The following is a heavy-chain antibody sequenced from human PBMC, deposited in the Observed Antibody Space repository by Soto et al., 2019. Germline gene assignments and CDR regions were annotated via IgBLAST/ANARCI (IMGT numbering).Heavy chain of an antibody. D-gene: IGHD6-6*01. V-gene: IGHV1-69*13. J-gene: IGHJ1*01. CDR3: ARAGPRGAARRGYFQH. CDR2: IIPIFGTA. Sequence: SVKVSCNASGGTFSSYAISWVRQAPGQGLEWMGGIIPIFGTANYAQKFQGRVTITADESTSTAYMELSSLRSEDTAVYYCARAGPRGAARRGYFQHWGQGTLVTVSS. CDR1: GGTFSSYA.